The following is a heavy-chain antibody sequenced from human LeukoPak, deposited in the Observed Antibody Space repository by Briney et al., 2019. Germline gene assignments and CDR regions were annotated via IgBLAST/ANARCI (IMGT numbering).Heavy chain of an antibody. V-gene: IGHV4-30-2*01. J-gene: IGHJ4*02. D-gene: IGHD4-23*01. CDR1: GGSISSGGYY. CDR3: ARDPDGGNSGFDY. CDR2: IYHSGST. Sequence: SETLSLTCTVSGGSISSGGYYWSWIRQPPGKGLEWIGYIYHSGSTYYNPSLKSRVTISVDRSKNQFSLKLSSVTDADTAVYYCARDPDGGNSGFDYWGQGTLVTVSS.